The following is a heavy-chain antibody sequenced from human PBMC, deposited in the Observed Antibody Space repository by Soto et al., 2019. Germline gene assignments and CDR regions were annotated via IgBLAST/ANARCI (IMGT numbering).Heavy chain of an antibody. CDR3: ARHEGWTGPDQ. V-gene: IGHV4-4*02. D-gene: IGHD2-8*02. CDR1: GASIGSGGW. J-gene: IGHJ5*02. Sequence: SETLSLTCAVSGASIGSGGWWSWVRQPPGKGLEWIAEIFHDGNTNYSPSLKSRVTISVDKSQNQFSLNVYSVTAADTAVYYCARHEGWTGPDQWGQGTLVTAPQ. CDR2: IFHDGNT.